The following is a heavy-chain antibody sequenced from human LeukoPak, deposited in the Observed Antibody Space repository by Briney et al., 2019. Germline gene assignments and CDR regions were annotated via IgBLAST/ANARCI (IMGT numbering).Heavy chain of an antibody. Sequence: SETLSLTCTVSGGSIASYYWSWIRQSPGKGLEWIGYIYYSGSTNYNPSLKSRVTISVDTSKNQFSLKLSSVTAADTAVYYCARGDTAMVTPFDYWGQGTLVTVSS. J-gene: IGHJ4*02. CDR3: ARGDTAMVTPFDY. CDR1: GGSIASYY. CDR2: IYYSGST. D-gene: IGHD5-18*01. V-gene: IGHV4-59*01.